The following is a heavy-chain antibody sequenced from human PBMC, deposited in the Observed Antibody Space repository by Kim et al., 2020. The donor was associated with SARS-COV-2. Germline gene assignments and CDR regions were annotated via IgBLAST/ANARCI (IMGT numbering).Heavy chain of an antibody. J-gene: IGHJ5*02. Sequence: SVKVSCKASGGTFSSYAISWVRQAPGQGLEWMGGIIPILATANYAQKFQGRVTITADESTSTAYMELSSLRSEDTAEHYCARGGYSRNWYPPWLYPWGQ. CDR1: GGTFSSYA. CDR3: ARGGYSRNWYPPWLYP. CDR2: IIPILATA. V-gene: IGHV1-69*13. D-gene: IGHD6-13*01.